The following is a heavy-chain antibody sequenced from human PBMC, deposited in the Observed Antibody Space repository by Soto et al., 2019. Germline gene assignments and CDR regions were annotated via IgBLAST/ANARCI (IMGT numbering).Heavy chain of an antibody. CDR2: ISYDGSNK. J-gene: IGHJ3*02. CDR3: ARDDIGAPNAFDM. CDR1: GFSFSDCG. V-gene: IGHV3-30*03. D-gene: IGHD2-15*01. Sequence: GGSLRLSCAASGFSFSDCGMHWVRQAPGKGLEWVAVISYDGSNKYYADSVKGRFTISRDNSKNTLYLQMNTLRAENTALYYCARDDIGAPNAFDMWGQGTMVTVSS.